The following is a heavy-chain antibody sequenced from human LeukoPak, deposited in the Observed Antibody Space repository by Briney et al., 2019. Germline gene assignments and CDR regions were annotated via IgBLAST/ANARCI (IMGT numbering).Heavy chain of an antibody. CDR3: ARELVDALNSEGFDP. J-gene: IGHJ5*02. V-gene: IGHV1-69*06. D-gene: IGHD1-26*01. CDR1: GGTFSSYA. CDR2: IIPIFGTA. Sequence: GSSVKVSCKASGGTFSSYAIGWVRQAPGQGLEWMGGIIPIFGTANYAQKFQGRVTITADKSTSTAYMELSSLRSEDTAVYYCARELVDALNSEGFDPWGQGTLVTVSS.